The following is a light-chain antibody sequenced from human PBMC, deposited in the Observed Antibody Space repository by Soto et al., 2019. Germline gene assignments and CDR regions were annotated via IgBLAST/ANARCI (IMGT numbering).Light chain of an antibody. CDR3: QQYVSIPLT. J-gene: IGKJ4*01. V-gene: IGKV3-20*01. CDR2: AAS. Sequence: EIVMTQSPATLSVSPGERATLSCRASQSVGTYLAWYQQKPGQAPRLLIYAASSRATGIPDRFSGSGSGTDFTLTIGRLEPEDFALYYCQQYVSIPLTFGGGTKVDIK. CDR1: QSVGTY.